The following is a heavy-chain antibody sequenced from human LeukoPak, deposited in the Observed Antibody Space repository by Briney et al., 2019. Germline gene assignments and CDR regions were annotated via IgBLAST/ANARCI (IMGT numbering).Heavy chain of an antibody. V-gene: IGHV3-15*01. J-gene: IGHJ4*02. CDR2: IKSKTDGGTT. Sequence: GGSLRLSCAASGFTFSNAWMSWVRQAPGKGLEWVGRIKSKTDGGTTDYAAPVKGRFTISRDDSKNTLYLQMNSLKTEDTAVYCCTTELSGYCSGGSCYQYYFDYWGQGTLVTVSS. CDR3: TTELSGYCSGGSCYQYYFDY. CDR1: GFTFSNAW. D-gene: IGHD2-15*01.